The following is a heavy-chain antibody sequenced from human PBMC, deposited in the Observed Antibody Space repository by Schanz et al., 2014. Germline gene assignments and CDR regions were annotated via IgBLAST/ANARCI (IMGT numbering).Heavy chain of an antibody. Sequence: EVQLLESGGGLVQPGGSLRLSCAASGFTFIIYAMSWVRQAPGKGLEWVSAISGSGGSTYYADSVKGRFTISRDNSKNTLYLQMNSLRAEDTAVYYCAKGRFGELSAFDIWGQGTMVTVSS. V-gene: IGHV3-23*01. J-gene: IGHJ3*02. CDR1: GFTFIIYA. D-gene: IGHD3-10*01. CDR2: ISGSGGST. CDR3: AKGRFGELSAFDI.